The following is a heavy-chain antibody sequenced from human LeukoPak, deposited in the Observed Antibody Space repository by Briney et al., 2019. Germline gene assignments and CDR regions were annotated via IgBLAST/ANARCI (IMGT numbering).Heavy chain of an antibody. V-gene: IGHV3-30-3*01. Sequence: GGSLRLSCAASGFTFSGYAMHWVRQAPGKGLEWVALISYDGSNKYYADSVNGRFTISRDNSKNTLYLQMNSLRADDTAVYYCAADKGYCSGGSCYGGYYYYGMDVWGQGTTVTVSS. CDR2: ISYDGSNK. CDR3: AADKGYCSGGSCYGGYYYYGMDV. D-gene: IGHD2-15*01. CDR1: GFTFSGYA. J-gene: IGHJ6*02.